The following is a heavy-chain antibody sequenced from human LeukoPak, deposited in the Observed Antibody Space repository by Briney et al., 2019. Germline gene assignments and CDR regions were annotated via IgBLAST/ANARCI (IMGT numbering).Heavy chain of an antibody. J-gene: IGHJ6*02. CDR2: ISGSGGST. Sequence: PGGSLRLSCAASGFTFSSYAMSWVRQAPGKGLEWVSAISGSGGSTYYADSVKGRFTISRDNSKNTLYLQMNSLRAEDTAVYYCAKVLRPGYCSGGSCHNYYHYGMDVWGQGTTVTVSS. CDR3: AKVLRPGYCSGGSCHNYYHYGMDV. CDR1: GFTFSSYA. V-gene: IGHV3-23*01. D-gene: IGHD2-15*01.